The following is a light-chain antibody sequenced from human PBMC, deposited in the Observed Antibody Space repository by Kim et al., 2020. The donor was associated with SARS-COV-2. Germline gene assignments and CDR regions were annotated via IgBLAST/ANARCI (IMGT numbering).Light chain of an antibody. CDR3: QQRTNWPWT. V-gene: IGKV3-11*01. Sequence: EIVLTQSPVTLSLSPGERATLSCRTSQSVSFYFAWYQHRPGQAPRLLIYETSKKPTGIPARFSGSGSGTEFTLTIDSLEPEDFAVYYCQQRTNWPWTFGQGTKVDIK. CDR1: QSVSFY. J-gene: IGKJ1*01. CDR2: ETS.